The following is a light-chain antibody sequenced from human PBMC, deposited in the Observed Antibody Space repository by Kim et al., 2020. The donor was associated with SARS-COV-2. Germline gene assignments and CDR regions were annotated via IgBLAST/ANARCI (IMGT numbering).Light chain of an antibody. J-gene: IGLJ2*01. Sequence: NFMLTQPHSVSESPGKTVTISCTRSSGSIASNYVQWYQQRPGSAPTTVIYEDNQRPSGVPDRFSGSIDSPSNSASLTISGLKTEDEADYYCQSYDSSNVVFGGGTQLTVL. CDR1: SGSIASNY. CDR2: EDN. CDR3: QSYDSSNVV. V-gene: IGLV6-57*04.